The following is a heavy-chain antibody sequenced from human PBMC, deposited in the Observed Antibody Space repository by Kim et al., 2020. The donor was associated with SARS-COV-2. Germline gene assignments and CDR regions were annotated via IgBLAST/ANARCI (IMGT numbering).Heavy chain of an antibody. V-gene: IGHV4-39*07. CDR2: IYYSGST. CDR3: ARERNPLYYYDSSGYYGVFDY. J-gene: IGHJ4*02. Sequence: SETLSLTCTVSGGSISSSSYYWGWIRQPPGKGLEWIGSIYYSGSTYYNPSLKSRVTISVDTSKNQFSLKLSSVTAADTAVYYCARERNPLYYYDSSGYYGVFDYWGQGTLVTVSS. D-gene: IGHD3-22*01. CDR1: GGSISSSSYY.